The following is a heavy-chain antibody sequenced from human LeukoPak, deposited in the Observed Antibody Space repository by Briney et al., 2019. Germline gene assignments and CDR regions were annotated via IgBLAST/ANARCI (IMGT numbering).Heavy chain of an antibody. D-gene: IGHD2-2*03. V-gene: IGHV3-66*02. Sequence: SGGSLRLSCAASGFTFSDYYMSWVRQAPGKGLEWVSVIYSGGNTYYADSVKGRFTISRDNSKNTLYLQMNSLRAEDTAVYYCARLHGSEDYWGQGTLVTVSS. J-gene: IGHJ4*02. CDR2: IYSGGNT. CDR3: ARLHGSEDY. CDR1: GFTFSDYY.